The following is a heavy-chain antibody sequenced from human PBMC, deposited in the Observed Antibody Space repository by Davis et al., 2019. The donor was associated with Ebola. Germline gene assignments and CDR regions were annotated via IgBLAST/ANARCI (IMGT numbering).Heavy chain of an antibody. CDR2: ISVIDGNT. Sequence: ASVKVSCKASGYIFTNYGVNWLRQAPGQGLEWMGWISVIDGNTYYAQRFQGRVTMTADTSTSTIYMELRSLTSDETAIYYCVRHYDTISWSDPWGQGTLVTVSS. V-gene: IGHV1-18*01. CDR1: GYIFTNYG. D-gene: IGHD3-3*01. J-gene: IGHJ5*02. CDR3: VRHYDTISWSDP.